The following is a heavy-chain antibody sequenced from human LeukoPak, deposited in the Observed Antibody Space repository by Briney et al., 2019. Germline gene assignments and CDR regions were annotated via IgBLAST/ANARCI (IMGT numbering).Heavy chain of an antibody. CDR3: ARGIVVVPAVIGPEALGADY. Sequence: ASVKVSCKASGYTFTNYDINWVRQATGQGLEWMGWMNPNSGNTGYAQKLQGRVTMTTDTSTSTAYMELRSLRSDDTAVYYCARGIVVVPAVIGPEALGADYWGQGTLVTVSS. CDR2: MNPNSGNT. CDR1: GYTFTNYD. J-gene: IGHJ4*02. D-gene: IGHD2-2*01. V-gene: IGHV1-8*01.